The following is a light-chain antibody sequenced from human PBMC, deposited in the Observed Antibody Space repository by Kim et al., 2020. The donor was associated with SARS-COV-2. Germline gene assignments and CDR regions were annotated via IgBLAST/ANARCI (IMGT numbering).Light chain of an antibody. CDR3: QSYDSSLSGYV. CDR1: SSNIGAGYD. J-gene: IGLJ1*01. CDR2: GNS. Sequence: QRVTSSCTGSSSNIGAGYDVHWYQQRPGTAPKLLIYGNSNRPSGVPDRFSGSKSGTSASLAITGLQAEDEADYYCQSYDSSLSGYVFGTGTKVTVL. V-gene: IGLV1-40*01.